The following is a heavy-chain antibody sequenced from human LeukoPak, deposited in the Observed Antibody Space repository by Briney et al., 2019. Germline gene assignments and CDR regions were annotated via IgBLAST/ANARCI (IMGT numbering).Heavy chain of an antibody. CDR2: IYTSGSP. D-gene: IGHD5-18*01. Sequence: SETLSLNCTVCGGSISSGNYHWSSIRQPAGKVLERIGRIYTSGSPNYNPSLMSRVTISFDSSTNQFSLNLSSVAAADTFFCYCARVPNVDTAKNWYFYLWGRGTLVTVS. CDR3: ARVPNVDTAKNWYFYL. CDR1: GGSISSGNYH. J-gene: IGHJ2*01. V-gene: IGHV4-61*02.